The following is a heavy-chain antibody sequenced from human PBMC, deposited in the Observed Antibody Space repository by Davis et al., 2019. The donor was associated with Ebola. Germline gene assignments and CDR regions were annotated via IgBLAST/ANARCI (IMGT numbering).Heavy chain of an antibody. J-gene: IGHJ4*02. CDR2: IYYSGST. Sequence: SETLSLTCTVSGGSISTHYWSWIRQPPGKGLEWIGYIYYSGSTTYNPSLRSRVTISVDTSKNQFSLKLSSVTAADTAVYYCARFPYSSSWPLGDYWGQGTLVTVSS. D-gene: IGHD6-13*01. V-gene: IGHV4-59*08. CDR1: GGSISTHY. CDR3: ARFPYSSSWPLGDY.